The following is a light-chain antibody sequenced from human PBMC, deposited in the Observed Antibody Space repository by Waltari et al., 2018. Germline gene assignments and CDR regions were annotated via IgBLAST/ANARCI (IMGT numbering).Light chain of an antibody. CDR3: CSYTSSTTLV. CDR2: DVI. CDR1: SSDVGGYNF. J-gene: IGLJ2*01. Sequence: QSALTQPASVSGSPGQSITISCTGTSSDVGGYNFVSWYQQPPGKAPKLMIYDVIKRPSGVSNRFSGSKSGNTASLTISGLQAEDEADYYCCSYTSSTTLVFGGGTKLTVL. V-gene: IGLV2-14*01.